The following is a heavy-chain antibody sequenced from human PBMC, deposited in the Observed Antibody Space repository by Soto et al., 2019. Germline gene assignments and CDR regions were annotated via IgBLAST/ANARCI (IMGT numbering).Heavy chain of an antibody. J-gene: IGHJ4*02. V-gene: IGHV3-30-3*01. CDR2: ISYDGSNK. CDR3: ARVITMTFDY. Sequence: WGSLRLSCAASGFAFSSYAMHWVRQAPGKGLEWVAVISYDGSNKYYADSVKGRFTISRDNSKNTLYLQMNSLRAEDTAVYYCARVITMTFDYWGQGTLVTVSS. CDR1: GFAFSSYA. D-gene: IGHD3-22*01.